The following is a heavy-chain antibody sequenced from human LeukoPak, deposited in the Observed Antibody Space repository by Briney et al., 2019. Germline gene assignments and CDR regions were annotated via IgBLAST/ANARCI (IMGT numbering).Heavy chain of an antibody. V-gene: IGHV3-21*01. CDR2: ISGSSNYI. CDR3: ARHQCSSTSCFTWLAWFDP. D-gene: IGHD2-2*01. J-gene: IGHJ5*02. CDR1: RFIFSSYA. Sequence: PGGSLRLSCAASRFIFSSYAMNWVRQAPGKGLEWVSSISGSSNYIYYADSVKGRFTISRDNAKNSVYLQMNSLRAGDTAIYYCARHQCSSTSCFTWLAWFDPWGQGTLVTVSS.